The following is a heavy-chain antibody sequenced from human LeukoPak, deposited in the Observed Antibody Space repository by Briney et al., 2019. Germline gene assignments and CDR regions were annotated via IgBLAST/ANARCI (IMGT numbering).Heavy chain of an antibody. CDR1: GFTFSSYG. CDR3: AREGNYYDSSGYYTGYFDY. J-gene: IGHJ4*02. Sequence: PGGPLRLSCAASGFTFSSYGMHWVRQAPGKGLEWVAVIGYDASNKYYADSVKGRFTISRDNSKNTLYLQMNSLRAEDTAVYYCAREGNYYDSSGYYTGYFDYWGQGTLVTVSS. CDR2: IGYDASNK. D-gene: IGHD3-22*01. V-gene: IGHV3-33*01.